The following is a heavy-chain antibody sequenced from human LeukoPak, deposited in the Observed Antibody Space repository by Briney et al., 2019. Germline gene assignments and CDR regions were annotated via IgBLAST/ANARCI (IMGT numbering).Heavy chain of an antibody. CDR3: ARARYYDILTGLYYFDY. D-gene: IGHD3-9*01. Sequence: ASVKVSCKASGYTFTSYDINWVRQATGPGLEWMGWTNPNSDNTGYAQKFPGRVTMTRNTSISTAYMELSRLRSEDTAVYYCARARYYDILTGLYYFDYWGQGTLVTVSS. J-gene: IGHJ4*02. CDR2: TNPNSDNT. CDR1: GYTFTSYD. V-gene: IGHV1-8*01.